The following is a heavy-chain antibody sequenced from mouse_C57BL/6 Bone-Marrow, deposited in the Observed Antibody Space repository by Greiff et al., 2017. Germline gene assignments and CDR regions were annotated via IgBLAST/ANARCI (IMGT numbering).Heavy chain of an antibody. J-gene: IGHJ3*01. CDR3: ARDGNYVRYFAY. V-gene: IGHV1-69*01. CDR2: IDPSDSYT. D-gene: IGHD2-1*01. CDR1: GYTFTSYW. Sequence: QVQLQQPGAELVMPGASVKLSCKASGYTFTSYWMHWVKQRPGQGLEWIGEIDPSDSYTNYNQKFKGKTTLTVDKSSSTAYMQRSSLTSEDSAVYYGARDGNYVRYFAYWGQGTLVTVSA.